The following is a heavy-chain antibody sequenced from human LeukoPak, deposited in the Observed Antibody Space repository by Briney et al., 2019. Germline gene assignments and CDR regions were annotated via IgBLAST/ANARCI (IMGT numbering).Heavy chain of an antibody. Sequence: ASDTLSLLCSVSGGSMTTHYWRWIRQPPGKGLEWIGHINTNGRTDYNPSLRSRLTFSVDTSRDQFSLKLSSVTAADTAMYYCATSYDDRVAPFDLWGQGTLVTVSS. CDR1: GGSMTTHY. V-gene: IGHV4-4*09. CDR3: ATSYDDRVAPFDL. J-gene: IGHJ1*01. D-gene: IGHD3-22*01. CDR2: INTNGRT.